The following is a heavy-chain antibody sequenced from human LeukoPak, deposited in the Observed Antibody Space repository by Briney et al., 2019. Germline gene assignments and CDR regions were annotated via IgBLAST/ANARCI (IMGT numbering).Heavy chain of an antibody. V-gene: IGHV4-30-4*01. CDR2: IYYSGST. CDR1: GGSISSGDYY. J-gene: IGHJ4*02. CDR3: ARGQFGELPVDIDY. D-gene: IGHD3-10*01. Sequence: SQTLSLTCTVSGGSISSGDYYWGWLRQPPGTGLEWIGYIYYSGSTYYNPSLKSRVTISVDTSKNQFSLKLSSVTAADTAVYYCARGQFGELPVDIDYWGQGTLVTVSS.